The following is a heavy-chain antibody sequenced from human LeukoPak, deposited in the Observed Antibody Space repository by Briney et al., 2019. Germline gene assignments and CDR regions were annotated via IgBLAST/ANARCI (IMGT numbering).Heavy chain of an antibody. CDR1: GGSISRYY. Sequence: SETPSLTCTVSGGSISRYYWSWIRQPPGKGLEWIGYISYSGSTNYNPSLKSRVTISVDTSQNHFSLKLSSVTAADTAVYYCARARTGAPPPDYWGQGTLVTVSS. CDR2: ISYSGST. J-gene: IGHJ4*02. CDR3: ARARTGAPPPDY. D-gene: IGHD1-14*01. V-gene: IGHV4-59*12.